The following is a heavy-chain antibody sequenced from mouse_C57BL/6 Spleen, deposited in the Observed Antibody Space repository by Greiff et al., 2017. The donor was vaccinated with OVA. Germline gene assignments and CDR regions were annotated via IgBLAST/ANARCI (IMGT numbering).Heavy chain of an antibody. CDR2: IYPGDGDT. V-gene: IGHV1-82*01. J-gene: IGHJ4*01. Sequence: QVQLKQSGPELVKPGASVKISCKASGYAFSSSWMNWVKQRPGKGLEWIGRIYPGDGDTNYNGKFKGKATLTADKSSSTAYMQLSSLTSEDSAVYFCARWGTGTEAMDYWGQGTSVTVSS. CDR3: ARWGTGTEAMDY. D-gene: IGHD4-1*01. CDR1: GYAFSSSW.